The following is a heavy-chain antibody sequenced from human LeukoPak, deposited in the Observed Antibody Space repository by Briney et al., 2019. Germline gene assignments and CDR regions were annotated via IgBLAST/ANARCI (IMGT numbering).Heavy chain of an antibody. J-gene: IGHJ4*02. CDR3: ARDEGNSYDTRSTHY. CDR2: IYRSANT. CDR1: GYSISSGYY. V-gene: IGHV4-38-2*02. Sequence: SETLSLTCTVSGYSISSGYYWGWIRQPPGKGLEWIGTIYRSANTYYNPSLKSRVTISVDTSKNQFSLELSSVTAADTAVYYCARDEGNSYDTRSTHYWGQGTLDTVSS. D-gene: IGHD3-22*01.